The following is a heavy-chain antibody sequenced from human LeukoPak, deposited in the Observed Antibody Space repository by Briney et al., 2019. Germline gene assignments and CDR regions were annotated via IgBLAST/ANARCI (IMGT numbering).Heavy chain of an antibody. CDR1: GYTFTSYA. J-gene: IGHJ4*02. D-gene: IGHD3-22*01. CDR2: INAGNGNT. V-gene: IGHV1-3*01. CDR3: ARGDYYDSSGYPTDY. Sequence: ASVKVSCKASGYTFTSYAMHWVRQAPGQRLEWMGWINAGNGNTKYSQKFQGRVTITRGTSASTAYMELSSLRSEDTAVYYCARGDYYDSSGYPTDYWGQGTLVTVSS.